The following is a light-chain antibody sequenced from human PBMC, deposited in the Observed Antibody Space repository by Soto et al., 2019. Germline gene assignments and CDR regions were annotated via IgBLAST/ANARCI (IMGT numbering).Light chain of an antibody. Sequence: QSALTQPASVSGSPGQSITISCTGTSSDVGGYNYVSWYQQHPGKAPKLMIYEVSNRPSGLSNRFSGSKSGNTASLTISGLQAEDEADYYCSPYTTSRTLEVFGGGTKLTVL. CDR1: SSDVGGYNY. J-gene: IGLJ2*01. CDR3: SPYTTSRTLEV. V-gene: IGLV2-14*01. CDR2: EVS.